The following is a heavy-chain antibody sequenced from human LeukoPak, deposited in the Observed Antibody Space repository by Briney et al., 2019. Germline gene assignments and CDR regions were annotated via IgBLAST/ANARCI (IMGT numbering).Heavy chain of an antibody. CDR2: IRSRVSSYAT. CDR1: GFTFSGSA. Sequence: GGSLRLSCAASGFTFSGSAMHWVRQASGKGLEWVGRIRSRVSSYATAYGASVKGRFTISRDDSKNTAYLHMNSLKTEDTAVYYCTSQKPLGFNSGDSYYDGFAFDIWGQGTMVTVSS. J-gene: IGHJ3*02. CDR3: TSQKPLGFNSGDSYYDGFAFDI. D-gene: IGHD2-21*01. V-gene: IGHV3-73*01.